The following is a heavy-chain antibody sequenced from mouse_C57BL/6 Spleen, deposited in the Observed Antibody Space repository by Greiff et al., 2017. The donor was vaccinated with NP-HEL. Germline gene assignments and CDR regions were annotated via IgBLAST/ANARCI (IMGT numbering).Heavy chain of an antibody. V-gene: IGHV1-64*01. CDR3: ARITTVVAKDYAMDY. CDR1: GYTFTSYW. J-gene: IGHJ4*01. CDR2: IHPNSGST. Sequence: VQLQQSGAELVKPGASVKLSCKASGYTFTSYWMHWVKQRPGQGLEWIGMIHPNSGSTNYNEKFKSKATLTVDKSSSTAYMQLSSLTSEDSAVYYCARITTVVAKDYAMDYWGQGTSVTVSS. D-gene: IGHD1-1*01.